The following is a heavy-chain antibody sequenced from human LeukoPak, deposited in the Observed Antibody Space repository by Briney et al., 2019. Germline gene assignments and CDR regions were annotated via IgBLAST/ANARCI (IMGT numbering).Heavy chain of an antibody. CDR1: GFTVSSTY. V-gene: IGHV3-53*01. Sequence: AGGFLRLSCAAPGFTVSSTYMTGVRQAPGKGLQWVSVVYSGGSTYYADSVKGRFTISRDNSKSTLYLQMNSLRAEDTAVYYCARVVNGDFAVDHWGQGTLVTVSS. CDR3: ARVVNGDFAVDH. CDR2: VYSGGST. J-gene: IGHJ4*02. D-gene: IGHD4-17*01.